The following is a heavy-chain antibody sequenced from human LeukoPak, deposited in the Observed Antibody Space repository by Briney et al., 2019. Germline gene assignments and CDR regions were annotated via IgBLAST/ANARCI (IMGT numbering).Heavy chain of an antibody. Sequence: GASLRLSCAASGFTFSSYGMHWVRQAPGKGLEWVAVISYDGSNKYYADSVKGRFTISRDNSKNTLYLQMNSLRAEDTAVYYCAKSGAVAGSNWFDPWGQGTLVTVSS. CDR2: ISYDGSNK. D-gene: IGHD6-19*01. CDR1: GFTFSSYG. CDR3: AKSGAVAGSNWFDP. J-gene: IGHJ5*02. V-gene: IGHV3-30*18.